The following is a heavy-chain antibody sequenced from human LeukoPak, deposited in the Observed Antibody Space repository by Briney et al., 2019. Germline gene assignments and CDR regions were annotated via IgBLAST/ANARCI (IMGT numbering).Heavy chain of an antibody. CDR3: ARVSAECTGGYCYFVS. J-gene: IGHJ4*02. D-gene: IGHD2-8*02. CDR2: IKGDGSSI. Sequence: GGSLRLSCAASGFTFSSDWMHWVRQAPGKGLVWVSRIKGDGSSISYADSVKGRFTISRDNAKNKLYLQMNSLRAEDTAVYYCARVSAECTGGYCYFVSWGQGTLVTVSS. V-gene: IGHV3-74*01. CDR1: GFTFSSDW.